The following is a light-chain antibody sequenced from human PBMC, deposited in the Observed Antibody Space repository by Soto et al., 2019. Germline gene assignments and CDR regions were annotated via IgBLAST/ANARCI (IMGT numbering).Light chain of an antibody. CDR1: SSDVGSYNL. CDR2: EDS. CDR3: CSYAGSSTSV. V-gene: IGLV2-23*01. J-gene: IGLJ1*01. Sequence: QSVLTQPASVSGSPGQSITISCTGTSSDVGSYNLVSWYQQHPGKAPKLMIYEDSKRPSGVSNRFSGSKSGNTASLTISGLQADDEADYYCCSYAGSSTSVFGTGTKLTVL.